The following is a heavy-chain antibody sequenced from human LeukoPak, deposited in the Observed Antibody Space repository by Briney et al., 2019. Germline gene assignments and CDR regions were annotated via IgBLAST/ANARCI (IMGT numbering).Heavy chain of an antibody. CDR2: INPNSGGT. CDR3: ASLITMVRGVPFDY. D-gene: IGHD3-10*01. CDR1: GYTFTGDY. Sequence: GASVKVSWKASGYTFTGDYMHWVRQAPGQGLEWMGWINPNSGGTNYAQKFQGRVTMTRDTSISTAYMELSRLRSDDTAVYYCASLITMVRGVPFDYWGQGTLVTVSS. J-gene: IGHJ4*02. V-gene: IGHV1-2*02.